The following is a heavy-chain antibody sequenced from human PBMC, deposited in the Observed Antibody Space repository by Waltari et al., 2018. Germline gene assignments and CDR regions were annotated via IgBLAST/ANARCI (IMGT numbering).Heavy chain of an antibody. CDR3: ARGYYYDYVWGSYPCDY. Sequence: ASGGTFSSYAISWVRQAPGQGLEWMGGIIPIFGTANYAQKFQGRVTITTDESTSTAYMELSSLRSEDTAVYYCARGYYYDYVWGSYPCDYWGQGTLVTVSS. V-gene: IGHV1-69*05. CDR2: IIPIFGTA. D-gene: IGHD3-16*02. J-gene: IGHJ4*02. CDR1: GGTFSSYA.